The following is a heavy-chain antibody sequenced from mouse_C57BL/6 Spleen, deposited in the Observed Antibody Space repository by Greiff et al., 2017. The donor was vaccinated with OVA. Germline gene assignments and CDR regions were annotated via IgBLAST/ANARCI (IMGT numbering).Heavy chain of an antibody. V-gene: IGHV1-80*01. CDR2: IYPGDGDT. D-gene: IGHD1-1*01. CDR3: ARDYGSLYYCDY. CDR1: GYAFSSYW. J-gene: IGHJ2*01. Sequence: QVQLQQSGAELVKPGASVKISCKASGYAFSSYWMNWVKQRPGKGLEWIGQIYPGDGDTNYNGKFKGKATLTADKSSSTAYMQLSSLTSEDSAVYFCARDYGSLYYCDYWGQGTTLTVSS.